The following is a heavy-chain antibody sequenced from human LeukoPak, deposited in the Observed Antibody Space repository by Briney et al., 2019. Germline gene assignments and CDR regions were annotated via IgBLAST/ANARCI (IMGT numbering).Heavy chain of an antibody. V-gene: IGHV1-69*13. CDR3: AREGIYCSSTSCYNWFDP. D-gene: IGHD2-2*01. CDR1: GGTFSSYA. Sequence: GASVKVSCKASGGTFSSYAISWVRQAPGQELEWMGGIIPIFGTANYAQKFQGRVTITADESTSTAYMELSSLRSEDTAVYYCAREGIYCSSTSCYNWFDPWGQGTLVTVSS. J-gene: IGHJ5*02. CDR2: IIPIFGTA.